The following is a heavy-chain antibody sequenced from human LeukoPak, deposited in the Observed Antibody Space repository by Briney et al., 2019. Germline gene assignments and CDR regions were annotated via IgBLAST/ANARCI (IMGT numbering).Heavy chain of an antibody. V-gene: IGHV4-59*08. CDR1: GGSMSSYY. D-gene: IGHD5-12*01. Sequence: TDTLSLTCTVSGGSMSSYYWSWIRQPPGKGLEWIGYIYNSGITNYNPSLRSRVTMSLDTSKNQFSLRLSSVTAADTAVYFCARRHSGYGDFDYWGQGTLVTVSS. J-gene: IGHJ4*02. CDR3: ARRHSGYGDFDY. CDR2: IYNSGIT.